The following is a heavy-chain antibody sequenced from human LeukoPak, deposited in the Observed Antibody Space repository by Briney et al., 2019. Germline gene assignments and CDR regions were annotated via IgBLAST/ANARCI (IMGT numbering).Heavy chain of an antibody. Sequence: ASVKVSCKASGYTFSSYGISWVRQAPGQGLEWMGWISAYNGNTNFAQEFQGRVTMTTDTSTSTASMELRSLRSDDTAVYYCARAQNGQWLVRDAFDIWGQGTMVTVSS. CDR1: GYTFSSYG. CDR3: ARAQNGQWLVRDAFDI. CDR2: ISAYNGNT. D-gene: IGHD6-19*01. J-gene: IGHJ3*02. V-gene: IGHV1-18*01.